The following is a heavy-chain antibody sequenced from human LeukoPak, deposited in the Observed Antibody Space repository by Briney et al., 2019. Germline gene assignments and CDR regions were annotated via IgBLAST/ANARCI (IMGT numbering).Heavy chain of an antibody. CDR2: ISSSSSYI. Sequence: PGGSLRLSCAASGFTFSSYSMSWVRQAPGKGLEWVSSISSSSSYIYYADSVKGRFTISRDNAKNSLYLQMNSLRAEDTAVYYCATIFGVVKSPYYFDYWGQGTLVTVSS. J-gene: IGHJ4*02. CDR1: GFTFSSYS. D-gene: IGHD3-3*01. V-gene: IGHV3-21*01. CDR3: ATIFGVVKSPYYFDY.